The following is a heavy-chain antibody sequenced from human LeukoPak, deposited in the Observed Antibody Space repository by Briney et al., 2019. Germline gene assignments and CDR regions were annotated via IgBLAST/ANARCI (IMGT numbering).Heavy chain of an antibody. V-gene: IGHV3-33*08. CDR1: GFTFSSYG. D-gene: IGHD2-2*01. J-gene: IGHJ4*02. CDR3: ARDAATSVGMPHY. Sequence: GRSLRLSCATSGFTFSSYGMYWVRQAPGKGLEWVAIIWSDGSTKYYVGSVKGRFTISRDSSKSTLYLQMNSLRAEDTAVYYCARDAATSVGMPHYWGQGTVVTVSS. CDR2: IWSDGSTK.